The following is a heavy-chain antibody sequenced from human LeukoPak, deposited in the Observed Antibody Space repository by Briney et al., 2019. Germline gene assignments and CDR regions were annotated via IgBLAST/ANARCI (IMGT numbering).Heavy chain of an antibody. J-gene: IGHJ4*02. CDR3: ARFCRGSCYSELIV. Sequence: PSETLSLTCTVSGYSISSGYHWGWIRQPPGKGLEWIGSIYHSGSTYYNPSLKSRVTISVDTSKNQFSLKLSSVTAADTAVYYCARFCRGSCYSELIVWGQGTLVTVSS. V-gene: IGHV4-38-2*02. CDR2: IYHSGST. CDR1: GYSISSGYH. D-gene: IGHD2-15*01.